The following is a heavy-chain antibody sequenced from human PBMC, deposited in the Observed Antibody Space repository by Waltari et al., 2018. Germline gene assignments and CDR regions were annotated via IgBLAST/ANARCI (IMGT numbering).Heavy chain of an antibody. D-gene: IGHD6-13*01. CDR1: GFTFSSYW. Sequence: EVQLVESGGGLVQPGGSLRLSCAASGFTFSSYWMSWVRQAPGKGVWWVANIKQGGSEKYYVDSVKGRFTSSRDNAKNSLYLQMNSLRAEDTAVYYCARDLKRIAAAGEFDYWGQGTLVTVSS. J-gene: IGHJ4*02. CDR2: IKQGGSEK. CDR3: ARDLKRIAAAGEFDY. V-gene: IGHV3-7*03.